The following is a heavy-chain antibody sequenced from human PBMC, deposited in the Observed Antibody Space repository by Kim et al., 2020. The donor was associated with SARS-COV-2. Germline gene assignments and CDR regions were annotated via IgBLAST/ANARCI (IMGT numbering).Heavy chain of an antibody. D-gene: IGHD5-18*01. J-gene: IGHJ6*03. Sequence: SETLSLTCTVSGGSMRPFYWSWIRQPPGKGLEWIGYIYHSGSTNYNSSLKRRLTISVDTSNNQFSLRLTSVAAADSALYYCARMAAKQQVSGDYYSYIDV. CDR3: ARMAAKQQVSGDYYSYIDV. CDR2: IYHSGST. CDR1: GGSMRPFY. V-gene: IGHV4-59*01.